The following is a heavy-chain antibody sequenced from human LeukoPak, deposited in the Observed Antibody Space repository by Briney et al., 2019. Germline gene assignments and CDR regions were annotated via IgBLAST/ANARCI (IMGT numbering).Heavy chain of an antibody. CDR3: AKEEVTTVTRSDAFDI. J-gene: IGHJ3*02. CDR1: GFTFSSYA. CDR2: ISGSGGST. V-gene: IGHV3-23*01. D-gene: IGHD4-17*01. Sequence: GGSLRLSCAASGFTFSSYAMGWVRQAPGKGLEWVSAISGSGGSTYYADSVKGRFTISRDNSKNTLYLQMNSLRAEDTAVYYCAKEEVTTVTRSDAFDIWGQGTMVTVSS.